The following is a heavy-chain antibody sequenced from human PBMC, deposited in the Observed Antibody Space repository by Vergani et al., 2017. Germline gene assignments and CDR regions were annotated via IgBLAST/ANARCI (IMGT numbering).Heavy chain of an antibody. D-gene: IGHD4-11*01. V-gene: IGHV4-34*01. CDR1: GGSFTSYH. CDR3: ARVNTETNVHLYYYYYMDV. CDR2: IDHTGRP. J-gene: IGHJ6*03. Sequence: QVQLQQWGGGLLKPSETLSLTCVVNGGSFTSYHWTWIRQSPGEGLEWVGDIDHTGRPDSKPSLKSRLTMSVDKSRNQFSLTLNSVTATDTAIYFCARVNTETNVHLYYYYYMDVWGQGTAVTVS.